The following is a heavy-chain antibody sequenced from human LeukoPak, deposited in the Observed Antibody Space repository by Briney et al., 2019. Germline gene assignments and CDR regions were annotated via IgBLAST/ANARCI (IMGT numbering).Heavy chain of an antibody. V-gene: IGHV3-21*04. Sequence: GGSLRLSCAASGFTFSSYSMNWVRQAPGKGLEWVSSISSSSSYIYYADSVKGRFTISRDNSKNTLYLQMNSLRAEDTAVYYCAKVKVFVATSPLDYWGQGTLVTVSS. CDR3: AKVKVFVATSPLDY. CDR2: ISSSSSYI. J-gene: IGHJ4*02. D-gene: IGHD2-2*01. CDR1: GFTFSSYS.